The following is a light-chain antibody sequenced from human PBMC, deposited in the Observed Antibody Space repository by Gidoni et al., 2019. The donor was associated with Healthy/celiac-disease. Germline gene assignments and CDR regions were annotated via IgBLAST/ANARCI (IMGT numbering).Light chain of an antibody. Sequence: IRMTQSPSSFSASTGDRVTITCRASQGISSYLAWYQQKPGKAPKLLIYAASTLQSGVPSRFSGSGSGTDFTLTISCLQSEDFATYYCQQNYSYPRTFGQGTKVEIK. CDR2: AAS. V-gene: IGKV1-8*01. CDR1: QGISSY. CDR3: QQNYSYPRT. J-gene: IGKJ1*01.